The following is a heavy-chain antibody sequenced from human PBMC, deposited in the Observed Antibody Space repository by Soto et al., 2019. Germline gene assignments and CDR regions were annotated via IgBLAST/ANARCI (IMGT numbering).Heavy chain of an antibody. CDR3: ARGPGRGRLAY. D-gene: IGHD3-10*01. CDR1: GGSISSGDYY. Sequence: SETLSLTCTVSGGSISSGDYYWSWIRQPPGKGLEWIGYIYYSGSTFYNPSLKSRVTISLHTSKKQFSLKVTSATAADTAVYYCARGPGRGRLAYWGQGILVTVSS. V-gene: IGHV4-30-4*01. J-gene: IGHJ4*02. CDR2: IYYSGST.